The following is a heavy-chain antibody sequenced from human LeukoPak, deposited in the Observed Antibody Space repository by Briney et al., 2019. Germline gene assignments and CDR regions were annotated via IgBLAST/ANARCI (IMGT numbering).Heavy chain of an antibody. D-gene: IGHD2-2*01. J-gene: IGHJ5*02. V-gene: IGHV1-8*03. CDR3: ARRLGYCSSTSCLNWFDP. Sequence: GASVKVSCKASGYTFTSYDISWVRQATGQGLEWMGWMNPNSGNTGYAQKFQGRVTITRNTSISTAYMELSSLRSEDTAVYYCARRLGYCSSTSCLNWFDPWGQGTPVTVSS. CDR1: GYTFTSYD. CDR2: MNPNSGNT.